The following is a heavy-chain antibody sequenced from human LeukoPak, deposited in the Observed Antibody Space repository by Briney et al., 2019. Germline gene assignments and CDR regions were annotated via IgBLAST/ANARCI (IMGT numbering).Heavy chain of an antibody. Sequence: ASVKVSCKASGYTFTSYDINWVRQATGQGLEWMGWMNPNSGNTGYAQKFQGRVTMTRNTSISTAYMEPSSLRSEDTAVYYCARVGLEVDWFDPWGQGTLVTVSS. CDR3: ARVGLEVDWFDP. V-gene: IGHV1-8*01. CDR2: MNPNSGNT. D-gene: IGHD1-26*01. CDR1: GYTFTSYD. J-gene: IGHJ5*02.